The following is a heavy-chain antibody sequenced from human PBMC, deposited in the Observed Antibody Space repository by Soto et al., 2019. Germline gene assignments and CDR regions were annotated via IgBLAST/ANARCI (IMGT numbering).Heavy chain of an antibody. CDR2: IYYSGST. J-gene: IGHJ4*02. Sequence: SETLSLTCTVSGGSISSYYWSWIRQPPGKGLEWIGYIYYSGSTNYNPSLKSRVTISVDTSKNQFSLKLNSMTAADTAVYYCARHNYGSGSTYFDYWGQGTLVPVSS. V-gene: IGHV4-59*08. D-gene: IGHD3-10*01. CDR1: GGSISSYY. CDR3: ARHNYGSGSTYFDY.